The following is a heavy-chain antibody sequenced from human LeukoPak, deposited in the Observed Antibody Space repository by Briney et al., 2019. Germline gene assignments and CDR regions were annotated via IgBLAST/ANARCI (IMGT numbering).Heavy chain of an antibody. CDR2: ISAYNGDT. V-gene: IGHV1-18*01. D-gene: IGHD3-10*01. CDR1: GYIFASYG. Sequence: GASVKVSCKASGYIFASYGISWVRQAPGQGLEWMGWISAYNGDTKYAQNLQGRVTLTTDTSTGTAYMELRSLTSDDTALYYCARDTALIITPGGPDSWGRGTLITVSS. J-gene: IGHJ5*02. CDR3: ARDTALIITPGGPDS.